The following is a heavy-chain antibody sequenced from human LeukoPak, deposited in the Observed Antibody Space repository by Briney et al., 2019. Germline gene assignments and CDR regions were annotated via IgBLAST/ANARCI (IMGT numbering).Heavy chain of an antibody. Sequence: ASEKVSCKVSGYTLTQLSIHCVRQAPGKGLEWMGGFDPEDGETNYAQKFQGRVTMTEDTSTDTAYMELSSLRSEDTAVYYCATDSSSWYPAYWGQGTLVTVSS. CDR1: GYTLTQLS. D-gene: IGHD6-13*01. V-gene: IGHV1-24*01. J-gene: IGHJ4*02. CDR2: FDPEDGET. CDR3: ATDSSSWYPAY.